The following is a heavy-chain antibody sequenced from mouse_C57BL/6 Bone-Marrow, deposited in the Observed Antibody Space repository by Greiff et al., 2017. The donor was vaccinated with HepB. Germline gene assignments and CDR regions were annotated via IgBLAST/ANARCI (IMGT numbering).Heavy chain of an antibody. CDR1: GFSINSDCY. J-gene: IGHJ2*01. V-gene: IGHV3-3*01. CDR2: TFYSGIT. CDR3: ARAGGSDLLWYFDY. D-gene: IGHD2-1*01. Sequence: EVHLVESGPRLVRPSQTLSLTCTVTGFSINSDCYWIWIRQFPGNKLEYIGYTFYSGITYYNPSLESRTYITRDTSKNQFSLKLSSVTTEDTATYYCARAGGSDLLWYFDYWGQGTTLTVSS.